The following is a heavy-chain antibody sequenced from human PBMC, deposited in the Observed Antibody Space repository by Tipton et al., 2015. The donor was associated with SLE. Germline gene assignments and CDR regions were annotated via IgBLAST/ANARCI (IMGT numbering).Heavy chain of an antibody. D-gene: IGHD3-22*01. J-gene: IGHJ4*02. CDR2: ISSGGNAI. CDR3: ASEITYYYDGTGYYYVDY. V-gene: IGHV3-48*03. CDR1: GFTLSNYE. Sequence: VQLVQSGGGLVQPGGSLRLSCAASGFTLSNYEVNWVRQAPGKGLEWVSYISSGGNAIYYADSVKGRFTISRDNAKNSLYLQMDSLRAEDTAMYYCASEITYYYDGTGYYYVDYWGQGALVTVSS.